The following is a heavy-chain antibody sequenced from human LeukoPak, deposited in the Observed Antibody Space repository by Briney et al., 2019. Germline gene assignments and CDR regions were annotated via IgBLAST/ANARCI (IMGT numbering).Heavy chain of an antibody. V-gene: IGHV3-9*01. J-gene: IGHJ4*02. CDR2: ISWNSGSI. CDR1: GFTFDDYA. CDR3: ARDRAFHY. Sequence: GGSLRLSCAASGFTFDDYAMHWVRQAPGKGLEWVSGISWNSGSIGYADSVKGRFTISRDNAKNSLYLQMNSLRAEDTAVYYCARDRAFHYWGQGTLVTVSS.